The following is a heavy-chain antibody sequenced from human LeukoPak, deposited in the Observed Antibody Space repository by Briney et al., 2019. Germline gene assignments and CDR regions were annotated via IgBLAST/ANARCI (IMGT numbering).Heavy chain of an antibody. Sequence: SETLSLTCTVSGGSISIYYWSWIRQPPGKGLEWIGNIYYTGSTIYNPSLESRVTMSVDTSENQLFLNLTSVTAADTAVYYCAGKGKLTGYSGGLGFNYWGQGTLVTVSS. CDR3: AGKGKLTGYSGGLGFNY. J-gene: IGHJ4*02. D-gene: IGHD6-19*01. CDR1: GGSISIYY. V-gene: IGHV4-59*01. CDR2: IYYTGST.